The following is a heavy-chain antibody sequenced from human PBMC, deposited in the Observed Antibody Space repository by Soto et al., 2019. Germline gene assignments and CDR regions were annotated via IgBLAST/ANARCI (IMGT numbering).Heavy chain of an antibody. CDR2: TYNSGST. CDR1: GGSIRSYY. J-gene: IGHJ4*02. Sequence: TSETLSLTCTVSGGSIRSYYWSWIRQPPGKGLEWIGYTYNSGSTNYNPSLKSRVTISIDTPKNQFSLNLRSVTAADTAVYYCARDRAWEQQLGGFDSWGQGTLVTVSS. CDR3: ARDRAWEQQLGGFDS. V-gene: IGHV4-59*01. D-gene: IGHD6-13*01.